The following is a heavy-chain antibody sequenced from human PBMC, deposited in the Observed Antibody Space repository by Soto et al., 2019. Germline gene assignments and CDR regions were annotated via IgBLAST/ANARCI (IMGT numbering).Heavy chain of an antibody. CDR3: ATLWGGYYSLQSYYYYGMDV. CDR1: GGSISSSNW. Sequence: TSETLSLTCAVSGGSISSSNWWSWVRQPPGKGMEWIGEIYHSGSTNYNPSLKSRVTISVDKSKNQFSLKLSSVTAADTAVYYCATLWGGYYSLQSYYYYGMDVWGQGTTVTVSS. D-gene: IGHD3-3*01. J-gene: IGHJ6*02. V-gene: IGHV4-4*02. CDR2: IYHSGST.